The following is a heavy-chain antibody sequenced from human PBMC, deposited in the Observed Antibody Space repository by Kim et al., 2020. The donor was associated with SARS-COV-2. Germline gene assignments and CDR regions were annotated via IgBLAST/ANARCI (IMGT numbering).Heavy chain of an antibody. Sequence: GGSLRLSCAASGFTFSSYSMNWVRQAPGKGLKWVSSISSSSSYIYYADSVKGRFTISRDNAKNSLYLQMNSLRAEDTAVYYCARTKMAGDSFDYWGQGTLVTVSS. CDR3: ARTKMAGDSFDY. CDR2: ISSSSSYI. V-gene: IGHV3-21*01. CDR1: GFTFSSYS. J-gene: IGHJ4*02.